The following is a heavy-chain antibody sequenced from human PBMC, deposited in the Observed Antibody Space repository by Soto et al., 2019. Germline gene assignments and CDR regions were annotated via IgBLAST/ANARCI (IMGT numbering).Heavy chain of an antibody. Sequence: GGSLRLSCAASGFTVSSNYMSWVRQAPGKGLEWVSVIYSGGSTYYADSVKGRFTISRDNSKNTLYLQMNSLRAEDTAVYYCARGGILGELSFLDYWGQGTLVTVSS. CDR1: GFTVSSNY. J-gene: IGHJ4*02. V-gene: IGHV3-66*01. CDR2: IYSGGST. CDR3: ARGGILGELSFLDY. D-gene: IGHD3-16*02.